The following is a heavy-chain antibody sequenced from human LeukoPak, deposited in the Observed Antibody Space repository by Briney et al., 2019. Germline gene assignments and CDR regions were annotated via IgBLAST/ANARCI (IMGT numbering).Heavy chain of an antibody. V-gene: IGHV4-34*01. CDR2: INHSGST. CDR1: GGSFSGYY. Sequence: PSETLSLTCAVYGGSFSGYYWSWIRQPPGKGLEWIGEINHSGSTNYNPSLKSRVTISVDTSKNQFSLKLSSVTAADTAVYYCARGLLRFLHYGMDVWGQGTTVTVSS. D-gene: IGHD3-3*01. J-gene: IGHJ6*02. CDR3: ARGLLRFLHYGMDV.